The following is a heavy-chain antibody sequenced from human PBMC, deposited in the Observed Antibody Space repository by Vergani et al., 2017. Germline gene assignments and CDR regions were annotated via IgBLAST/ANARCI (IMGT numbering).Heavy chain of an antibody. V-gene: IGHV4-61*01. CDR1: GGSVSSGSYY. Sequence: QVQLQESGPGLVKPSETLSLTCTVSGGSVSSGSYYWSWIRQPPGKGLEWIGYIYYSGSTNYNPSLKSRVTISVDTSKNQFSLKLSSVTAADTAVYYCARVGFYDSSCYYWYDYWGQGTLVTVSS. CDR3: ARVGFYDSSCYYWYDY. CDR2: IYYSGST. D-gene: IGHD3-22*01. J-gene: IGHJ4*02.